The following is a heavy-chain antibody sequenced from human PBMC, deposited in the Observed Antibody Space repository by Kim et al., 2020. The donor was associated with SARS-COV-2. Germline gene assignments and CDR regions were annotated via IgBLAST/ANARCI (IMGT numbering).Heavy chain of an antibody. CDR3: ARAHTDDAVTHFDY. V-gene: IGHV3-48*04. Sequence: GGSLRLSCAASGFSFSSYDMHWVRQAPGKGLEWVADIGTASSTLYYADSVKGRFTISRDNANNPLYLQMNSLRAEDTATYYCARAHTDDAVTHFDYWGQG. CDR2: IGTASSTL. CDR1: GFSFSSYD. J-gene: IGHJ4*02.